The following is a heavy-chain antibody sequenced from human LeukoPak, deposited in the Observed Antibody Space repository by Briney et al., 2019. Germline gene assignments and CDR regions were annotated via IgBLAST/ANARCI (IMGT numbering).Heavy chain of an antibody. V-gene: IGHV3-53*01. D-gene: IGHD3-22*01. CDR2: IYSGGST. CDR3: ARERSGYNDY. CDR1: GFTISSNY. Sequence: GGSLRLSCAASGFTISSNYMSWVRQAPGKGLEWVSVIYSGGSTYYADSVKGRFTISRDNSKNTLYLQMNSLRAEDTAVYYCARERSGYNDYWGQGTLVTVSS. J-gene: IGHJ4*02.